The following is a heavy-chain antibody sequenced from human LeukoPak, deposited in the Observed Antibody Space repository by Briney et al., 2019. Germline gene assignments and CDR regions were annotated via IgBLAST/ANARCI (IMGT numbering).Heavy chain of an antibody. D-gene: IGHD5-12*01. CDR3: ARDASFVALIFDY. Sequence: GGSLRLSCATSGFTFSSYSMNWVRQAPGKGLEWVSSISSSSSYIYYADPVKGRFTISRDNAKNSLYLQMNSLRAEDTAVYYCARDASFVALIFDYWGQGTLVTVSS. V-gene: IGHV3-21*01. CDR2: ISSSSSYI. J-gene: IGHJ4*02. CDR1: GFTFSSYS.